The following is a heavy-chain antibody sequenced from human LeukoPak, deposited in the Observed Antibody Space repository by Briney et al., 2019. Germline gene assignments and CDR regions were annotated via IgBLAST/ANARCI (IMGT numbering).Heavy chain of an antibody. V-gene: IGHV1-18*01. Sequence: ASVKVSCTASGYTFTSYGISWVRQAPGQGLEWMGWISAYNGNTNYAQKLQGRVTMTTDTSTCTAYMELRSLRSDDTAVYYCARPSAPRFLEWSRLDGMDVWGQGTTVTVSS. D-gene: IGHD3-3*01. CDR3: ARPSAPRFLEWSRLDGMDV. CDR1: GYTFTSYG. J-gene: IGHJ6*02. CDR2: ISAYNGNT.